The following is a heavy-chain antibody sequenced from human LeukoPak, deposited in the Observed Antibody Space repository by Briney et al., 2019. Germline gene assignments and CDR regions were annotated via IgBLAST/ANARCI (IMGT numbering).Heavy chain of an antibody. D-gene: IGHD6-19*01. Sequence: GGSLRLSCAASGFTVSSNYMSWVRQAPGKGLEWVSVIYPGGNTYYADSVKGRFTVSRDNSKNTLYLEMNSLRAEDTAVYYCASPRSGQSFDIWGQGTMVTVSS. CDR1: GFTVSSNY. V-gene: IGHV3-53*01. J-gene: IGHJ3*02. CDR2: IYPGGNT. CDR3: ASPRSGQSFDI.